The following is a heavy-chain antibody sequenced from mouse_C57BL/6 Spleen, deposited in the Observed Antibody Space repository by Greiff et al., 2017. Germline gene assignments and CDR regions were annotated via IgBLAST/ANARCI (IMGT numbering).Heavy chain of an antibody. D-gene: IGHD1-1*01. J-gene: IGHJ2*01. CDR2: IYPSDSET. V-gene: IGHV1-61*01. CDR1: GYTFTSYW. CDR3: ARREGSYTGSIPYFEY. Sequence: VQLQQPGAELVRPGSSVKLSCKASGYTFTSYWMDWVKQRPGQGLEWIGNIYPSDSETHYNQKFKDKATLTVDKSSSTAYMQLSRLTSEDSPVYYCARREGSYTGSIPYFEYWGAGTTLTVSS.